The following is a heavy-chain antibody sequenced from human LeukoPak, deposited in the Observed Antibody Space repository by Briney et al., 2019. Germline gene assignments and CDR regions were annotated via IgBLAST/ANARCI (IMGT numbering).Heavy chain of an antibody. J-gene: IGHJ3*02. D-gene: IGHD5-24*01. CDR2: INSGGGNT. Sequence: GASVRVSCKASGYTFTNSYIHWVRQAPGQGLEWMGLINSGGGNTNYAQNFQGRLTMTRDTSTTTVYMELSSLRRDGYNDAYDIWDQGTVVTVPS. V-gene: IGHV1-46*01. CDR3: I. CDR1: GYTFTNSY.